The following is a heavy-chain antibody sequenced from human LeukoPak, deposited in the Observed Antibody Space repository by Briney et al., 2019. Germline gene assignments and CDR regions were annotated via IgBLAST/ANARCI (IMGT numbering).Heavy chain of an antibody. J-gene: IGHJ5*02. D-gene: IGHD2-15*01. CDR2: ISSNDTTM. Sequence: GGSLRLSCAASGFTFSTYSMNWVRQAPGKGLEWIAFISSNDTTMYYADSVKGRFTISRDNAKSSLYLQMNSLRAEDTAVYYCARATQPGFDPWGQGTLVTVSS. V-gene: IGHV3-48*01. CDR3: ARATQPGFDP. CDR1: GFTFSTYS.